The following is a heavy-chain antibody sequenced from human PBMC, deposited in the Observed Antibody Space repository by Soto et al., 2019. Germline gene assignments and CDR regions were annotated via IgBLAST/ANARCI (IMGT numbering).Heavy chain of an antibody. V-gene: IGHV1-2*02. Sequence: ASVKVSCKASGYTFTGYYLHWLRQAPVQGLEWMGWINPNSGDTKNAQEFQDRVTMTRDTSISTGYMELSRLRSDDTAVYYCARSVSTIAARPDYWGQGTLVTVSS. CDR3: ARSVSTIAARPDY. CDR2: INPNSGDT. D-gene: IGHD6-6*01. CDR1: GYTFTGYY. J-gene: IGHJ4*02.